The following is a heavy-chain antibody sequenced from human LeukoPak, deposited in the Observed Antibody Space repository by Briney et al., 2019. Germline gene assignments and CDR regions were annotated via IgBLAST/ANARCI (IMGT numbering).Heavy chain of an antibody. J-gene: IGHJ6*04. CDR2: ISSSGSTI. V-gene: IGHV3-48*03. Sequence: GSLRLSCAASGFTFSNYEMNWVRQAPGKGLEWVSYISSSGSTIYYADSVKGRFTISRDNAKDSLYLQMNSLRAEDTAVYYCAELGITMIGGVWGKGTTVTISS. CDR1: GFTFSNYE. CDR3: AELGITMIGGV. D-gene: IGHD3-10*02.